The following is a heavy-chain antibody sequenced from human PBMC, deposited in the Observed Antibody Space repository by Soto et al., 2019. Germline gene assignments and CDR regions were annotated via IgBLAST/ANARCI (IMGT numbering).Heavy chain of an antibody. D-gene: IGHD2-2*03. Sequence: PSGSVSHTVAVAGSVNTGGCRMTYIRQPPGRGLEWVASIYHSGTTYYNPSLKSRVTISVDTSKNQFSLNLRSVTAADSAVYYCERTDNVGYYPPFGQLNLATDL. CDR3: ERTDNVGYYPPFGQLNLATDL. J-gene: IGHJ2*01. CDR2: IYHSGTT. V-gene: IGHV4-38-2*01. CDR1: GSVNTGGCR.